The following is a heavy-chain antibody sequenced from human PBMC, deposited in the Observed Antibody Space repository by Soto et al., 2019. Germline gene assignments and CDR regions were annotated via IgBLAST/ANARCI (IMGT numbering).Heavy chain of an antibody. CDR1: GFTFSTFS. Sequence: EVQLVESGGGLVKPGGSLRLSGEASGFTFSTFSMTWVRQPQGKGRGGASSISSSSDYIYYADSVKGRFTISRDNAKNSLYLQMNSLSDEDTAVYYCASGGTTGTTATNWFDPWGQGTLVTVSS. CDR2: ISSSSDYI. J-gene: IGHJ5*02. CDR3: ASGGTTGTTATNWFDP. V-gene: IGHV3-21*01. D-gene: IGHD1-1*01.